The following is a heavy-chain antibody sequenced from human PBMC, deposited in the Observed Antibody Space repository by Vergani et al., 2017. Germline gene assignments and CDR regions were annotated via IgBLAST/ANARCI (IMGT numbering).Heavy chain of an antibody. CDR3: ATGTTSWFDP. J-gene: IGHJ5*02. Sequence: QVQLVQSGAEVKKPGASVKVSCKASGYTFTGYYMHWVRQAPGQGLEWMGGFDPEDGETIYAQKFQGRVTMTEDTSTDTAYMELSSLRSEDTAVYYCATGTTSWFDPWGQGTLVTVSS. V-gene: IGHV1-24*01. D-gene: IGHD1-1*01. CDR2: FDPEDGET. CDR1: GYTFTGYY.